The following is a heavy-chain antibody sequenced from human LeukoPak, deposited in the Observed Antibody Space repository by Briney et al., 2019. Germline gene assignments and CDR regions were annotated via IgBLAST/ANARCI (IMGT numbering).Heavy chain of an antibody. CDR3: AGGSDLAQPYGY. V-gene: IGHV3-21*01. CDR1: GFTLSSYH. J-gene: IGHJ4*02. CDR2: ISSTSDFI. Sequence: GGSLRLSCAASGFTLSSYHMTWVRQAPGKGLERVSSISSTSDFIYYADSVKGRFTISRDNAKNSLYLQMNSLRAEDTAMYYCAGGSDLAQPYGYWGQGVLIAVSS. D-gene: IGHD4-17*01.